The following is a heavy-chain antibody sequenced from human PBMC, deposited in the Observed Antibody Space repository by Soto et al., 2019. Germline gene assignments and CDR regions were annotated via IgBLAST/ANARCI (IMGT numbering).Heavy chain of an antibody. CDR1: GYSFSSYW. CDR2: IDPSDSYT. V-gene: IGHV5-10-1*01. Sequence: EVQLVQSGAEVKKPGESLRISCKASGYSFSSYWVTWVRQMPGKGLEWMGRIDPSDSYTNYNPPFQGHVTISVDKSISTAYLQWSGLKASDTAMYYCARLYGGNSGMDVWGQGTTVTVSS. D-gene: IGHD4-17*01. J-gene: IGHJ6*02. CDR3: ARLYGGNSGMDV.